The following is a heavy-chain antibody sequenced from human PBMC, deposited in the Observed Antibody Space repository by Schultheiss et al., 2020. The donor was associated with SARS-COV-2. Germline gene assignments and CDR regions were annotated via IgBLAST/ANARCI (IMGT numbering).Heavy chain of an antibody. CDR2: IKCDGSEK. CDR1: GFTFSSSW. Sequence: GGSLRLSCAASGFTFSSSWMHWVCQAPEKGLEWVADIKCDGSEKYYVDSVKGRFTISRDNSKNTLYLQMNSLRAEDTAVYYCAKASGWYAARWFDPWGQGTLVTVSS. CDR3: AKASGWYAARWFDP. J-gene: IGHJ5*02. V-gene: IGHV3-52*01. D-gene: IGHD6-19*01.